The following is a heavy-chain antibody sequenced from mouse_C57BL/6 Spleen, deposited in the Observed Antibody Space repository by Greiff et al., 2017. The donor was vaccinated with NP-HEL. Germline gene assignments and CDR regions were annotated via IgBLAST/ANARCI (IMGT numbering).Heavy chain of an antibody. J-gene: IGHJ4*01. Sequence: EVKLMESGGGLVKPGGFLKLSCAASGFTFSSYAMSWVRQTPEKRLEWVATISDGGSYTYYPDNVKGRFTISRDNAKNNLYLQMSHLKSEDTAMYYCARDGSSYEYYAMDYWGQGTSVTVSS. D-gene: IGHD1-1*01. V-gene: IGHV5-4*01. CDR2: ISDGGSYT. CDR1: GFTFSSYA. CDR3: ARDGSSYEYYAMDY.